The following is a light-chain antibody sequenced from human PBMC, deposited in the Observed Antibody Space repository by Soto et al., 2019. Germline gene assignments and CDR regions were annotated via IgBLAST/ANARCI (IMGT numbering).Light chain of an antibody. J-gene: IGKJ3*01. CDR3: QKYNTAPIFT. V-gene: IGKV1-27*01. CDR1: QGISNF. CDR2: AAS. Sequence: DIQMTQSPSSLSASVGDRVTITCRASQGISNFLAWYQQKPGKVPKLLIFAASTLQSGVPSRFIGSGSGTDFTLTISSLQPEDVATYYCQKYNTAPIFTFGPGTKVDIK.